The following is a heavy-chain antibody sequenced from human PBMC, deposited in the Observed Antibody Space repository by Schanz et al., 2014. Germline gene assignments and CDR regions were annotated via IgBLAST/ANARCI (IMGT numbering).Heavy chain of an antibody. CDR2: FT. CDR3: VRELSGGTFDY. Sequence: QVPLVQSGAELKNPGASVKVSCKASGYSFSAYYIHWMRQAPGQGLEWLGRFTHISKKFQGRVTMTRDTSSTTAYMELNSLRSDDTAVYYCVRELSGGTFDYWGQGALVTVSS. CDR1: GYSFSAYY. J-gene: IGHJ4*02. D-gene: IGHD1-1*01. V-gene: IGHV1-2*06.